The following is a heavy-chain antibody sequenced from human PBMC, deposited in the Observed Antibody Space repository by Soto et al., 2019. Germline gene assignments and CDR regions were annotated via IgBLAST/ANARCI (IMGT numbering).Heavy chain of an antibody. V-gene: IGHV4-34*01. Sequence: SETLSLTCAVYGGSFRGYYWSWIRQPPGKGLEWIGEINHSGSTNYHPSLKSRVTISVDTSKNQFSLTLSSVTAADTAVYYCARGGYCSGGSCYARRPPQWYYYYMDVWGKGTTVTVSS. CDR3: ARGGYCSGGSCYARRPPQWYYYYMDV. CDR2: INHSGST. D-gene: IGHD2-15*01. J-gene: IGHJ6*03. CDR1: GGSFRGYY.